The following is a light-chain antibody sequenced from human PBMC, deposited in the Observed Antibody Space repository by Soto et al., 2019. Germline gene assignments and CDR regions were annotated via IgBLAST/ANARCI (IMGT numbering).Light chain of an antibody. CDR3: GTWDDILDGNYV. Sequence: QSVLTQPPSVSAAPGQQVTISCSGSSSNIGDNYVSWYQHLPGTAPKLVVYDNDRRPSGIPGRFSGSKSGTSATLVITGLQTEDEADYYCGTWDDILDGNYVFGTGTKLTVL. V-gene: IGLV1-51*01. CDR2: DND. J-gene: IGLJ1*01. CDR1: SSNIGDNY.